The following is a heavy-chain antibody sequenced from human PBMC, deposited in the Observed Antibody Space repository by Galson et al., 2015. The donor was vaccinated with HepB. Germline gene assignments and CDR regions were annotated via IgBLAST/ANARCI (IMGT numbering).Heavy chain of an antibody. CDR3: ARGGMGGMDV. V-gene: IGHV1-18*04. Sequence: SVKVSCKASGYTFTSNGITWVRQAPGQGLKWMGWISPNNGNTNYAQKLRGRVTMTTDTSTSTAYVELRSLKSDDTAVYYCARGGMGGMDVWGQGTTVTVSS. CDR1: GYTFTSNG. J-gene: IGHJ6*02. CDR2: ISPNNGNT. D-gene: IGHD3-16*01.